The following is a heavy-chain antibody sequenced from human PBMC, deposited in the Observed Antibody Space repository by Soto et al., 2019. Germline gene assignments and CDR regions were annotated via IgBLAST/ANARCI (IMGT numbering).Heavy chain of an antibody. D-gene: IGHD4-17*01. Sequence: LSLTCAVSGYSISSSNWWGWIRQPPGKGLEWIGYIYYSGSTYYNPSLKSRVTMSVDTSKNQFSLKLSSVTAVDTAVYYCVLMTTVTTPDYWGQGTLVTVSS. CDR1: GYSISSSNW. CDR3: VLMTTVTTPDY. CDR2: IYYSGST. J-gene: IGHJ4*02. V-gene: IGHV4-28*01.